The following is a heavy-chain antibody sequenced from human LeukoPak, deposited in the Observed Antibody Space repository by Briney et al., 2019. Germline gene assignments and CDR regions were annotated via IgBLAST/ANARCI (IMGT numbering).Heavy chain of an antibody. J-gene: IGHJ4*02. D-gene: IGHD4-17*01. V-gene: IGHV3-23*01. Sequence: GGSLRLSCAASGFTFSSHAMSWVRQAPGEGLEWVSAITGSGGSTYYAGSVKGRFTISRDNSKNTVYLQMDSLRAEDTAVYYCAKVQGHNPTVSDYWGQGTLVTVSS. CDR2: ITGSGGST. CDR3: AKVQGHNPTVSDY. CDR1: GFTFSSHA.